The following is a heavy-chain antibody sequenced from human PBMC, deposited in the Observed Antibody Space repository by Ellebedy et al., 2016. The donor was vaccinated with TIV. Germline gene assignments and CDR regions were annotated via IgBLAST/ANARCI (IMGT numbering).Heavy chain of an antibody. CDR2: IYQDGGVQ. CDR3: ARRGSYGDYAVQINSWFDT. D-gene: IGHD4-17*01. J-gene: IGHJ5*02. V-gene: IGHV3-7*01. Sequence: GESLKISCAASGFSFRSYWMSWVRQAPGKGLEWVANIYQDGGVQYYVDSVKGRFTISRDNADNSLFLQMHSLRAEDTAVYYCARRGSYGDYAVQINSWFDTWGRGILVVVSP. CDR1: GFSFRSYW.